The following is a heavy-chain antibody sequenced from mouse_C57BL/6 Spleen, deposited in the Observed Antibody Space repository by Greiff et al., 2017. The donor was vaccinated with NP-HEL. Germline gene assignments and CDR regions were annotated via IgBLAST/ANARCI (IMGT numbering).Heavy chain of an antibody. CDR3: ASGRLRNGAMVY. CDR2: IYPGDGDT. CDR1: GYAFSSSW. D-gene: IGHD1-1*01. V-gene: IGHV1-82*01. J-gene: IGHJ4*01. Sequence: VQGVESGPELVKPGASVKISCKASGYAFSSSWMNWVKQRPGKGLEWIGRIYPGDGDTNYNGKFKGKATLTADKSSSTAYMQLSSLTSEDSAVYFGASGRLRNGAMVYWGQGTSVTVSS.